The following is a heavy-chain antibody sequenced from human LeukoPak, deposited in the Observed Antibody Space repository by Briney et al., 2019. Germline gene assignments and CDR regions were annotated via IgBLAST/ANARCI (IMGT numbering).Heavy chain of an antibody. D-gene: IGHD6-19*01. Sequence: PSETLSLTCAVSGGSLRAYFWSWVRQSPEKGLEYIGEIDYSGSTKYSPSLKSRVTISVDMSNNHISLRLTSVTAADSAVYYCATGNGWFQFDYWGQGTLVTVSS. CDR3: ATGNGWFQFDY. CDR1: GGSLRAYF. CDR2: IDYSGST. J-gene: IGHJ4*02. V-gene: IGHV4-34*01.